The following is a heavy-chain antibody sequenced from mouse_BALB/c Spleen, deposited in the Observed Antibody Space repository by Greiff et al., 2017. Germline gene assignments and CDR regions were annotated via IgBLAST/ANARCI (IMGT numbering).Heavy chain of an antibody. Sequence: QVQLQQPGAELVRPGASVKLSCKASGYTFTSYWINWVKQRPGQGLEWIGNIYPSDSYTNYNQKFKDKATLTVDKSSSTAYMQLSSPTSEDSAVYYCTRNYYGNYYWYFDVWGAGTTVTVSS. D-gene: IGHD2-1*01. CDR3: TRNYYGNYYWYFDV. CDR2: IYPSDSYT. J-gene: IGHJ1*01. V-gene: IGHV1-69*02. CDR1: GYTFTSYW.